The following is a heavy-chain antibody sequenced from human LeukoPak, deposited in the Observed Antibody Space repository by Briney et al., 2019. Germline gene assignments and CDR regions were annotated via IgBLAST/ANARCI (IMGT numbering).Heavy chain of an antibody. CDR2: ISGSGGST. D-gene: IGHD6-19*01. J-gene: IGHJ4*02. V-gene: IGHV3-23*01. CDR1: GFIFSSYA. CDR3: AKDWVSGTAVAGNYFDY. Sequence: GGSLRLSCAASGFIFSSYAMSWVRQAPGKGLEWVSVISGSGGSTYYADSVKGRFGISRDNSKDTLFLQMNNLRAEDTAVYHCAKDWVSGTAVAGNYFDYWGQGILVTVSS.